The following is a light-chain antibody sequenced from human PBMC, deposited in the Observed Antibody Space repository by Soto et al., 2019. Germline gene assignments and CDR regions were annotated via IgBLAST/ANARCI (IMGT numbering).Light chain of an antibody. CDR1: QSISSSY. CDR3: QQYGSSSYT. V-gene: IGKV3-20*01. CDR2: AAS. Sequence: EIVLTQSPGTLSLSPGERATLSCRASQSISSSYLARYQQKPGQDHRLIIYAASSRATGIPDRFSGSGSGKDFTLTISRLEPQDFAVYYCQQYGSSSYTFGQGNQLEIK. J-gene: IGKJ2*01.